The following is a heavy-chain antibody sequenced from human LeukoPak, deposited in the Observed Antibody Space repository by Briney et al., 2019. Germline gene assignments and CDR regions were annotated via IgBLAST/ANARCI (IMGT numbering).Heavy chain of an antibody. Sequence: GGSLRLSCVASGFPFSSYWMAWVRQAPGKGLEWVANIKQDGSKKSYVDSVKGRFTISRDNAKNSLYLQMNSLRAEDTAVYYCARGTFGELYFDYWGQGTLVTVSS. V-gene: IGHV3-7*01. CDR2: IKQDGSKK. CDR1: GFPFSSYW. J-gene: IGHJ4*02. D-gene: IGHD3-10*01. CDR3: ARGTFGELYFDY.